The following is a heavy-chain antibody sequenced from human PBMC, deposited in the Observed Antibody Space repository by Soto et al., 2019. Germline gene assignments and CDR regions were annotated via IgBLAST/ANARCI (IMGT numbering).Heavy chain of an antibody. Sequence: GGSLRLSCAASGFTVGNSYMSWVRQAPGKGLEWVSVIYSGGSTYYADSVKGRFTISRDNSKNTLYLQMNSLRAEDTAVYYCARDSPPLSIAMPGTPYFDYWGQGTLVTVSS. J-gene: IGHJ4*02. CDR2: IYSGGST. D-gene: IGHD6-19*01. V-gene: IGHV3-66*01. CDR1: GFTVGNSY. CDR3: ARDSPPLSIAMPGTPYFDY.